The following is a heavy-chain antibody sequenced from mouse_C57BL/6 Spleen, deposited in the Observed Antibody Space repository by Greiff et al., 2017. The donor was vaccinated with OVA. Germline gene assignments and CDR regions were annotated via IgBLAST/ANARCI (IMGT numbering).Heavy chain of an antibody. J-gene: IGHJ2*01. CDR3: KRPDWDY. D-gene: IGHD2-13*01. CDR1: GYTFTDYE. Sequence: VQLQQSGAELVRPGASVTLSCKASGYTFTDYEMHWVKQTPVHGLEWIGAIDPETGGTAYNQKFKGKAILTADKSSSTAYMELRSLTSEDSDVYYCKRPDWDYWGQGTTLTVSS. V-gene: IGHV1-15*01. CDR2: IDPETGGT.